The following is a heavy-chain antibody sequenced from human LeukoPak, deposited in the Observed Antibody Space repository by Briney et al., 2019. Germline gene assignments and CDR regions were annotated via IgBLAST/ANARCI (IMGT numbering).Heavy chain of an antibody. CDR1: GFSFSSYW. J-gene: IGHJ4*02. V-gene: IGHV3-7*05. CDR3: AKDSYSKGDY. Sequence: GGSLRLSCAASGFSFSSYWMSWVRQAPGKGLEWVANIKQDGSESNYVGSVKGRFTISRDNAKNSLYLQMNSLRAEDTAVYYCAKDSYSKGDYWGQGTLVTVSS. CDR2: IKQDGSES. D-gene: IGHD4-11*01.